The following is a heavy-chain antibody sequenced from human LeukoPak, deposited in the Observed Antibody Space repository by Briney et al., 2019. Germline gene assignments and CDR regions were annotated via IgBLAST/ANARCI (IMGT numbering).Heavy chain of an antibody. J-gene: IGHJ4*02. CDR3: ARQGYCSGGSCYSIDY. V-gene: IGHV5-51*01. D-gene: IGHD2-15*01. Sequence: GESLKISCKGSGYSFTSYWIGWVRQMPGKGLEWMGIIYPGDSDTTYSPSFQGQVTISADKSIGTAYLQWSSLKASDTAMYYCARQGYCSGGSCYSIDYWGQGTLVTVSS. CDR2: IYPGDSDT. CDR1: GYSFTSYW.